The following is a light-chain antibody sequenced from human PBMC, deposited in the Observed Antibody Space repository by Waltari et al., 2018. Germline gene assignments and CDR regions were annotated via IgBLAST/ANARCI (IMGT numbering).Light chain of an antibody. CDR3: QQTYNIPHT. CDR2: AAS. CDR1: DSISNY. V-gene: IGKV1-39*01. J-gene: IGKJ2*01. Sequence: DIQLTQTQSSLSPPAGDRVTICCRTSDSISNYLNWYQQRPGTAPRLLIYAASTPQSGVPSRFSGRGSGTEFTLTISSLQPEDFAIYYCQQTYNIPHTFGHGTKVE.